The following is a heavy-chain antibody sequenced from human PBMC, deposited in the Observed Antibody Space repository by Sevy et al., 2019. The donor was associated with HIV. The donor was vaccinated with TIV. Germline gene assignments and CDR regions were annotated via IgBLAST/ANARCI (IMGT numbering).Heavy chain of an antibody. Sequence: SETLSLTCAVSGASITSSNWWSWVRQPPGKGLEWIGEIYHTGSTNYNPSLKSRVTISLDKSKNQFSLKLSSVTAADTALYYCARVLYDFWSDSYAEPYYYYGMVVWGQGTTVTVSS. D-gene: IGHD3-3*01. CDR2: IYHTGST. CDR1: GASITSSNW. V-gene: IGHV4-4*02. J-gene: IGHJ6*02. CDR3: ARVLYDFWSDSYAEPYYYYGMVV.